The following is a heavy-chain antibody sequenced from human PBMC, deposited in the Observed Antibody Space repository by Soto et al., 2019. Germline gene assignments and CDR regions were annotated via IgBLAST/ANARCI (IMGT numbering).Heavy chain of an antibody. CDR3: ASAYGDSHTFDY. CDR2: FDPEDGET. Sequence: ASVKVSCKVSGYTLTELSMHWVRQAPGKGLEWMGGFDPEDGETIYAQKFQGRVTMTEDTSTDTAYMELSSLRSEDTAVYYCASAYGDSHTFDYWGQGTLVTSPQ. J-gene: IGHJ4*02. V-gene: IGHV1-24*01. CDR1: GYTLTELS. D-gene: IGHD4-17*01.